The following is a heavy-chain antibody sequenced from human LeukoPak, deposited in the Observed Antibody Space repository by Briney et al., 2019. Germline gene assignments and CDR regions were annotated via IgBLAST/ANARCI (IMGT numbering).Heavy chain of an antibody. J-gene: IGHJ4*02. Sequence: KPGGSLRLSCAASGFTFNKAWMSWVRQAPGKGLEWVGRIKSKTDGGTTDYAAPVKGRFIISRDDLRKTLYLQMNSLKTEDTAVYYCTTGDPIGMIVPDPYYFDYWGPGTLVTVSS. CDR3: TTGDPIGMIVPDPYYFDY. D-gene: IGHD3-22*01. CDR2: IKSKTDGGTT. V-gene: IGHV3-15*01. CDR1: GFTFNKAW.